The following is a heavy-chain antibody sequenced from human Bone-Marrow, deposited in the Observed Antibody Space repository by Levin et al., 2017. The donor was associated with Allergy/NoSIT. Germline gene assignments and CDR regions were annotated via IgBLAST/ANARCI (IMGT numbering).Heavy chain of an antibody. J-gene: IGHJ3*02. V-gene: IGHV5-51*01. CDR1: GYSFSDYW. D-gene: IGHD3-10*01. CDR2: IYPGDSDT. Sequence: GGSLRLSCKGSGYSFSDYWIGWVRQMPGKGLEWMGIIYPGDSDTRYSPSFQGQVTISADKSISTAYLQWSSLKASDTAMYYCARGFYGSGSIPLGAFDIWGQGTMVTVSS. CDR3: ARGFYGSGSIPLGAFDI.